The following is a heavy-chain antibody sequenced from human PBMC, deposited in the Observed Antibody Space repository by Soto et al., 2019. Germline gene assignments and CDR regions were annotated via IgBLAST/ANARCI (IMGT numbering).Heavy chain of an antibody. CDR2: IYYSGST. J-gene: IGHJ6*02. V-gene: IGHV4-30-4*01. CDR3: AREVKRYSYCGMDG. CDR1: GGSISSVDYY. Sequence: QVQLQESGPGLVKPSQTLSLTCTVSGGSISSVDYYWSWIRQPPGKGLEWIGYIYYSGSTYYNPALNRRLTMAEHTGQNQITLTASSAAAPDTAVYHCAREVKRYSYCGMDGWGQGTTVTGS. D-gene: IGHD1-20*01.